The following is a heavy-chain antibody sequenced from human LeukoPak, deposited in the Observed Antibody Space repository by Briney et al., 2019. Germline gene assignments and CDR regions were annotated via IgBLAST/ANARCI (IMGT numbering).Heavy chain of an antibody. CDR1: GYRFSTYW. CDR2: IYPGDSDT. V-gene: IGHV5-51*01. Sequence: GGSLKISCKGSGYRFSTYWIAWVRQMPGKGLEWMGIIYPGDSDTRYSPSFQGQVTISADKSISTAYLQWSSLKASDTAMYYCARGYCSSTSCLPLFDYWGQGTLVTVSS. CDR3: ARGYCSSTSCLPLFDY. J-gene: IGHJ4*02. D-gene: IGHD2-2*01.